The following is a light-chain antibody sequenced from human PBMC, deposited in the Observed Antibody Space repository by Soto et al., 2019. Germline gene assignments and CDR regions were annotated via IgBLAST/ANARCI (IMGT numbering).Light chain of an antibody. CDR1: QSLVHGDGNTY. J-gene: IGKJ2*01. CDR3: MQATQFPGT. Sequence: DIVMTQTPLSSPVTLGQQASISCRSSQSLVHGDGNTYLSWLQQRPGQPPRLLIYKISKRSSGVPDRFSGSGAGTDFTLKISKVEAEDVGVYYCMQATQFPGTFGQGTRLEIK. CDR2: KIS. V-gene: IGKV2-24*01.